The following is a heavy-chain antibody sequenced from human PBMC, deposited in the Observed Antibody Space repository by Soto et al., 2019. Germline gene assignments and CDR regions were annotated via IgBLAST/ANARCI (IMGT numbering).Heavy chain of an antibody. CDR3: ATDLAAAGTRIDYYYGMDV. Sequence: ASVQVSCKVSGYTLSELSMHWVRQPPAKGLEWMGGFDYEDGETIYAQKFQSRGTMTENTSTDTVYMELSRLRSEYTAVYYCATDLAAAGTRIDYYYGMDVWGQGTTVTVSS. J-gene: IGHJ6*02. V-gene: IGHV1-24*01. CDR1: GYTLSELS. D-gene: IGHD6-13*01. CDR2: FDYEDGET.